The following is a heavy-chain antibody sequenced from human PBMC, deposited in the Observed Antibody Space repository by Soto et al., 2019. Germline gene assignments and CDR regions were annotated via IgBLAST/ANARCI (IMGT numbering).Heavy chain of an antibody. D-gene: IGHD4-17*01. Sequence: SETLSLTCTVSGGSISVGGYYWSWIRHHPGKGLEWIGYIYYSGSTNYNPSLKSRVTISVDTSKNQFSLKLSSVTAADTAVYYCARRYGGPLDYWGQGTLVTVSS. CDR2: IYYSGST. CDR1: GGSISVGGYY. J-gene: IGHJ4*02. V-gene: IGHV4-61*08. CDR3: ARRYGGPLDY.